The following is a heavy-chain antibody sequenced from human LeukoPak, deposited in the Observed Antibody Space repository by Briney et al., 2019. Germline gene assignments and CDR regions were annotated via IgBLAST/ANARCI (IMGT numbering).Heavy chain of an antibody. CDR1: GGTFSSYA. V-gene: IGHV1-69*13. CDR3: ARGSSSYYFDY. J-gene: IGHJ4*02. Sequence: ASVKVSCKASGGTFSSYAISWVRQAPGQGLEWMGGIIPIFGTANYAQKFQGRVTITADESTSTAYMELSRLRSDDTAVYYCARGSSSYYFDYWGQGTLVTVSS. CDR2: IIPIFGTA. D-gene: IGHD6-6*01.